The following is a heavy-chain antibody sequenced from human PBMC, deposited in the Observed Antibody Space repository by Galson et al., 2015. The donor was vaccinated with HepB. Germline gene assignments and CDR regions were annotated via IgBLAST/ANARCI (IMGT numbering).Heavy chain of an antibody. J-gene: IGHJ4*02. Sequence: SLRLSCAASGFTFRSYEMNWVRQAPGKGLEWVSYISSSGSTIYYADSVKGRFTISRDNAKNSLYLQMNSLRAEDTAVYYCVRDPTGYGDYSVDYWGQGTLVTVSS. V-gene: IGHV3-48*03. CDR2: ISSSGSTI. D-gene: IGHD4-17*01. CDR1: GFTFRSYE. CDR3: VRDPTGYGDYSVDY.